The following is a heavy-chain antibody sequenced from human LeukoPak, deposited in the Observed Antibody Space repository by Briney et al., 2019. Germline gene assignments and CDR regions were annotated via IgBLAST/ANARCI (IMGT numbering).Heavy chain of an antibody. CDR3: ARGGGYCSGGSCYEFDY. D-gene: IGHD2-15*01. J-gene: IGHJ4*02. Sequence: ASVKVSCKASGYTFSSFGISWVRQAPGQGLEWMGWISAYNGDTNYAQKLQGRVTMTTDTSTNTAYMELRSLRSDDTAAYYCARGGGYCSGGSCYEFDYWGQGTLVTVSS. CDR1: GYTFSSFG. CDR2: ISAYNGDT. V-gene: IGHV1-18*01.